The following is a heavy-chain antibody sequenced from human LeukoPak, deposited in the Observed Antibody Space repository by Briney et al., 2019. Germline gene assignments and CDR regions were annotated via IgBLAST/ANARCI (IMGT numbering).Heavy chain of an antibody. CDR1: GGSLSSYY. CDR3: ARRSVVREY. J-gene: IGHJ4*02. D-gene: IGHD2-2*01. V-gene: IGHV4-34*01. Sequence: SETLSLTCTVSGGSLSSYYWSWIRQPPGKGPEWIGEINHSGSTNYNPSLKSRVTISVDTSKNQFSLKLSSVTAADTAVYYCARRSVVREYWGQGTLVTVSS. CDR2: INHSGST.